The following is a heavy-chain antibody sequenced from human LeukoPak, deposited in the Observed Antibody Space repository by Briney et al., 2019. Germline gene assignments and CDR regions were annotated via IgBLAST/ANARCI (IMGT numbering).Heavy chain of an antibody. CDR3: AKDSGYDFWSGYRYFDY. CDR1: GFTFSSYA. CDR2: ISGSGGST. J-gene: IGHJ4*02. D-gene: IGHD3-3*01. V-gene: IGHV3-23*01. Sequence: GGSLRLSCAASGFTFSSYAMSWVRQAPGKGLEWVSAISGSGGSTYYADSVRGRFTISRDNSKNTLYLQMNSLRAEDTAVYYCAKDSGYDFWSGYRYFDYWGQGTLVTVSS.